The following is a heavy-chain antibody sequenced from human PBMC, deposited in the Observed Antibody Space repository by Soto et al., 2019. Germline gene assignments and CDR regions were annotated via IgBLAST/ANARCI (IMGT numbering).Heavy chain of an antibody. D-gene: IGHD5-12*01. CDR1: GGSISSGGYS. Sequence: QRQLQESGSGPVKPSQTISLTCADYGGSISSGGYSWSWIRQPPGKGLEWIGYIYHSGSTYYNPSLKSRVTISVDRSKNQFSLKLSSETAADTAVYYCAAGGGLPRYYWGQGTLVTVSS. CDR3: AAGGGLPRYY. V-gene: IGHV4-30-2*01. CDR2: IYHSGST. J-gene: IGHJ4*02.